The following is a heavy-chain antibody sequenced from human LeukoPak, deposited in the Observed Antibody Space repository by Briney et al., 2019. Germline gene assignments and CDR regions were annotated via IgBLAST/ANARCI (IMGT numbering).Heavy chain of an antibody. CDR3: ARRTSTGYFDY. CDR1: GYTFTDYG. J-gene: IGHJ4*02. D-gene: IGHD1-1*01. Sequence: ASVKVSCKATGYTFTDYGISWVRQAPGQGLEWMGWISADNGITNYPQKLQGGDTMTTDTSTSTAYMDLRSLRSDDTAVYYCARRTSTGYFDYWGQGTLVTVSS. V-gene: IGHV1-18*01. CDR2: ISADNGIT.